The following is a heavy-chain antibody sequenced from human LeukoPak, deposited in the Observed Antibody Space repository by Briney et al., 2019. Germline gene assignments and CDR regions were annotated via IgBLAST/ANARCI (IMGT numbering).Heavy chain of an antibody. V-gene: IGHV4-59*11. CDR1: GGSISSHH. D-gene: IGHD3-22*01. Sequence: SSETLSLTCTVSGGSISSHHWSWIRQPPGKGLEWIGYIYYSGSTNYNPSLKSRVTISVDTSKNQFSLKLSSVTAADTAVYYCAREIVVVNHYYMDVWGKGTTVTVSS. CDR3: AREIVVVNHYYMDV. CDR2: IYYSGST. J-gene: IGHJ6*03.